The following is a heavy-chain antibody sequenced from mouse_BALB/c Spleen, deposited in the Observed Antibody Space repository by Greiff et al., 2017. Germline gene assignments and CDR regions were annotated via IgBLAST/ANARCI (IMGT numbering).Heavy chain of an antibody. CDR2: IWAGGST. J-gene: IGHJ1*01. V-gene: IGHV2-9*02. CDR3: ASPYGSSYDWYFDV. Sequence: VQLQQSGPGLVAPSQSLSITCTVSGFSLTSSGVHWVRQPPGKGLEWLGVIWAGGSTNYNSALMSRLSISKDNSKSQVFLKMNSLQTDDTAMYYCASPYGSSYDWYFDVWGAGTTVTVSS. D-gene: IGHD1-1*01. CDR1: GFSLTSSG.